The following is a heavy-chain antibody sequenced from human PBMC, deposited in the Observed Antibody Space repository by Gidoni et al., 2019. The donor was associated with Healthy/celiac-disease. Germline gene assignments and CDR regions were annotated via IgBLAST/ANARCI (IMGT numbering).Heavy chain of an antibody. D-gene: IGHD1-26*01. Sequence: QVQLVQSGAEVKKPGSSVKVSCKASGGTFSSYAISWVRQAPGQGLERMGGIIPICGTANYAQKFQGRVTITADESTSTAYMELSSLRSEDTAVYYCARGGLVGATDYYYYGMDVWGQGTTVTVSS. J-gene: IGHJ6*02. V-gene: IGHV1-69*01. CDR3: ARGGLVGATDYYYYGMDV. CDR1: GGTFSSYA. CDR2: IIPICGTA.